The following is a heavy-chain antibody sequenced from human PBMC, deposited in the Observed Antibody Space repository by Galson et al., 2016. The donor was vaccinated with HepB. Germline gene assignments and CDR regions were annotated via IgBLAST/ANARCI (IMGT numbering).Heavy chain of an antibody. CDR2: ISNSGDSI. CDR3: AKGRYCGGDCYSSDY. J-gene: IGHJ4*02. V-gene: IGHV3-48*03. CDR1: GFIFSTYE. Sequence: SLRLSCAASGFIFSTYEMNWVRQAPGKGLEWVSYISNSGDSIYYADSVKGRFTISRVNAKNSLYLQMNSLRAEDTAVYYCAKGRYCGGDCYSSDYWGQGTLVTVSS. D-gene: IGHD2-21*02.